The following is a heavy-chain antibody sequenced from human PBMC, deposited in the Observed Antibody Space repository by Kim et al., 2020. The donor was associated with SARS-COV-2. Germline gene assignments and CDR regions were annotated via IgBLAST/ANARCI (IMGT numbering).Heavy chain of an antibody. V-gene: IGHV3-23*01. J-gene: IGHJ5*01. CDR1: GYTFSTYV. CDR2: ITGDGSRM. CDR3: AKIGLSGTLDMWFDS. Sequence: GGSLRLSCAASGYTFSTYVMTWVRQAPGKGLQWVSSITGDGSRMFYADSVKGQFTITRDNSRNTLYLQLNSLRADDTALYYCAKIGLSGTLDMWFDSWGQGTPVTVSS. D-gene: IGHD3-3*01.